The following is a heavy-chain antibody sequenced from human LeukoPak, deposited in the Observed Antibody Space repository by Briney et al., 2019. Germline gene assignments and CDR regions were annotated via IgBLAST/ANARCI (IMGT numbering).Heavy chain of an antibody. CDR1: GFTFSSYW. CDR3: ARDGGYDFWSGYYQDY. D-gene: IGHD3-3*01. Sequence: GGSLRLSCVASGFTFSSYWMNWARQAPGKGLEWVASINHNGNVNYYVDSVKGRFTISRDNSKNTLYLQMNSLRAEDTAVYYCARDGGYDFWSGYYQDYWGQGTLVTVSS. CDR2: INHNGNVN. V-gene: IGHV3-7*01. J-gene: IGHJ4*02.